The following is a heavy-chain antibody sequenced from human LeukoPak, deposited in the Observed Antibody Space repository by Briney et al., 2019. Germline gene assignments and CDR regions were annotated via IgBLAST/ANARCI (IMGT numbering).Heavy chain of an antibody. J-gene: IGHJ6*03. V-gene: IGHV4-31*03. D-gene: IGHD3-10*01. Sequence: PSETLSLTCTVSGGSLSSGGYYWSWIRQHPGKGLEWIGYIYYSGSTYYNPSLKSRVTISVDTSKNQFSLKLSSVTAADTAVYYCARVNYYGSGSYQRYYYYYYMDVWGKGTTVTVSS. CDR1: GGSLSSGGYY. CDR2: IYYSGST. CDR3: ARVNYYGSGSYQRYYYYYYMDV.